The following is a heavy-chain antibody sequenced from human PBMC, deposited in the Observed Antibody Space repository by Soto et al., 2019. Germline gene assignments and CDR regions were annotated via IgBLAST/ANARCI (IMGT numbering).Heavy chain of an antibody. CDR3: ARTNFGGSYDRYYYDYGMDV. Sequence: ASLKVSCKASGYTCTSYGISWVRQATGQGLEWMGWISAYNGNTNYAQKLQGRVTMTTNTSISTAYMELRSLRSDDTAGYFCARTNFGGSYDRYYYDYGMDVWGQGTTVTVSS. CDR2: ISAYNGNT. J-gene: IGHJ6*02. CDR1: GYTCTSYG. V-gene: IGHV1-18*01. D-gene: IGHD1-26*01.